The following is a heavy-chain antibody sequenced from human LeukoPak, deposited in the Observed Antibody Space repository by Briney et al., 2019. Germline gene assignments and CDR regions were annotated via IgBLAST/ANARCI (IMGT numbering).Heavy chain of an antibody. J-gene: IGHJ4*02. CDR3: ARVGYSGYDYFGY. Sequence: GGSLRLSCAASGFTFSTYSMSWVRQAPGKGLEWISYISSSSSTIYYADSVKGRFTISRDNAKNSLYLQMNSLRAEDTAVYYCARVGYSGYDYFGYWGQGTLVTVSS. V-gene: IGHV3-48*01. D-gene: IGHD5-12*01. CDR1: GFTFSTYS. CDR2: ISSSSSTI.